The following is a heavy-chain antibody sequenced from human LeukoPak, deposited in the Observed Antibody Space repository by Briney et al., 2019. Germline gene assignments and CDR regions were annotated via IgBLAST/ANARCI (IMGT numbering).Heavy chain of an antibody. Sequence: GGSLRLSCAASGFTFSTYEMNWVRQAPGKGLEWVSYIPSSGSTIYYVDSVKGRFTISRDNAKNSLYLQMNSLRVEDTAVYYCAREATGSTGYFDYWGQGTLVTVSS. CDR1: GFTFSTYE. J-gene: IGHJ4*02. CDR3: AREATGSTGYFDY. CDR2: IPSSGSTI. D-gene: IGHD7-27*01. V-gene: IGHV3-48*03.